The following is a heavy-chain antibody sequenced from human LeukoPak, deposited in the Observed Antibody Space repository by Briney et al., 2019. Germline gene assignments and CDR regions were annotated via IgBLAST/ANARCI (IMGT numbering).Heavy chain of an antibody. Sequence: PSETLSLTCTVSGVSISSYYWTWIRQPPGKGLEWIGYVYSSGNTNYNPSLNSRVTISLDTSKNQFSLMLRSLTAADTAVYYCARRYTASPGERFDYWGQGVLVTVSS. V-gene: IGHV4-4*08. J-gene: IGHJ4*01. CDR3: ARRYTASPGERFDY. CDR1: GVSISSYY. D-gene: IGHD2-2*02. CDR2: VYSSGNT.